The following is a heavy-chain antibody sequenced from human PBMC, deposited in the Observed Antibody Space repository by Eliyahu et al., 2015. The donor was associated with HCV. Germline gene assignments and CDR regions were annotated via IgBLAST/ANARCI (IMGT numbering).Heavy chain of an antibody. CDR1: GFXFXNYW. V-gene: IGHV3-7*01. CDR3: ARELRIFGVADWYFDL. D-gene: IGHD3-3*01. J-gene: IGHJ2*01. CDR2: IKEDGSEK. Sequence: EGQLVESGGGLVQPGGSLRLSCAAXGFXFXNYWMSWVRQAPGKGLEWVASIKEDGSEKDYVDSAKGRFTISRDNAKNSVYLEMNSLRAEDTAVYYCARELRIFGVADWYFDLWGRGTLVTVSS.